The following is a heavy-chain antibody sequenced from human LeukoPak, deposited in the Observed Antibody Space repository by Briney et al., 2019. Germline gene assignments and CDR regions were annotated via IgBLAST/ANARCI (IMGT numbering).Heavy chain of an antibody. CDR3: ANQYFTNGVCHPVDY. J-gene: IGHJ4*02. CDR1: GLPFSSYA. V-gene: IGHV3-23*01. Sequence: GGSLRLSFAASGLPFSSYAMSWVRQAPGKGLGGVSAISVSGGSTYYPDSVKGRFTISRDNSKNTLYLQMNSLRAEDTAVYYCANQYFTNGVCHPVDYWGQGTLVTVSS. D-gene: IGHD2-8*01. CDR2: ISVSGGST.